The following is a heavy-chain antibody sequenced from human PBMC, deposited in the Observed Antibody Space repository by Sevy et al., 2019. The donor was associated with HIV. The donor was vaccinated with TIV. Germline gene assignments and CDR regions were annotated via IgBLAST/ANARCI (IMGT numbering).Heavy chain of an antibody. V-gene: IGHV4-59*01. CDR2: IYYSGST. CDR3: AREPGDRDGYNKQGAFDI. D-gene: IGHD5-12*01. J-gene: IGHJ3*02. Sequence: SETLSLTCTVSGGSLSSYYWSWIRQPPGKGLEWIGYIYYSGSTNYNPSLKSRVTISVDTSKNQFSLKLSSVTAADTAVYYCAREPGDRDGYNKQGAFDIWGQGTMVTVSS. CDR1: GGSLSSYY.